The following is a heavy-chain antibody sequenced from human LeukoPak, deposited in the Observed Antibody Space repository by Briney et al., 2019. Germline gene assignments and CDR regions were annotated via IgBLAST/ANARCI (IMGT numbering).Heavy chain of an antibody. CDR1: GFTVSSNS. Sequence: GGSLRLSCTVSGFTVSSNSMSWVRQAPGKGLEWVSFIYSGTTHYSDSVKGRFTISRDNSKNTLYLQMNSLRAEDTAVYYCARGSVAYSYDSSGYSPVYYFDYWGQGTLVTVSS. D-gene: IGHD3-22*01. CDR3: ARGSVAYSYDSSGYSPVYYFDY. CDR2: IYSGTT. J-gene: IGHJ4*02. V-gene: IGHV3-53*01.